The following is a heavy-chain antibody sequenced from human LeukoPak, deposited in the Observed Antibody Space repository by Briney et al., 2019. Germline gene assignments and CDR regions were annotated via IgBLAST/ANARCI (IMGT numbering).Heavy chain of an antibody. V-gene: IGHV4-59*08. D-gene: IGHD2-15*01. Sequence: SQTLSLTCTVSGGSISGYYWSWIRQPPGQGLEWIGFIYYRGTSKYNPSLMSRVTMSVDTSKNQVSLKLSSVTAADTAVYYCARHYCSGGNCYYFDHWGQGTLVTVSS. CDR2: IYYRGTS. J-gene: IGHJ4*02. CDR3: ARHYCSGGNCYYFDH. CDR1: GGSISGYY.